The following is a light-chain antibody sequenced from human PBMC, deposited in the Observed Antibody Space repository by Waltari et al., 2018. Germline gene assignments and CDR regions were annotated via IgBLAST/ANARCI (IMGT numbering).Light chain of an antibody. V-gene: IGLV1-40*01. CDR1: SSTFRAGYD. Sequence: SVLTPPPSMSGARGQKVTSPGTGGSSTFRAGYDVHCHQQVPGTAPKLLIFGNTDRLAAVPGRLSGYRSRTLASLAIAGLQSEDEAVYYCQSFDSSLSASVFGGGTRLTVL. CDR3: QSFDSSLSASV. CDR2: GNT. J-gene: IGLJ3*02.